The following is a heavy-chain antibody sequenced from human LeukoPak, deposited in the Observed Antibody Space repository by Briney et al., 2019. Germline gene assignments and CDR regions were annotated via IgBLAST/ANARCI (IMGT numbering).Heavy chain of an antibody. Sequence: PSETLSLTCTVSGGSISSGGYFWSWVRQHPGKGLEWIGYISHSGSTYYNPSLKSRVTISLDTSKDRFSLRLSSVTAADTAVYYCARDGYGDYYFDYWGQGTLVTVSS. CDR3: ARDGYGDYYFDY. CDR1: GGSISSGGYF. J-gene: IGHJ4*02. V-gene: IGHV4-31*03. CDR2: ISHSGST. D-gene: IGHD4-17*01.